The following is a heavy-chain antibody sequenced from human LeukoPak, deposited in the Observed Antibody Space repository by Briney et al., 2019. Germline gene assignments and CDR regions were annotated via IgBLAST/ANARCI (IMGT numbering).Heavy chain of an antibody. J-gene: IGHJ5*02. CDR1: GGSISSSSYY. CDR3: ARHLTPPPGDSYGYLVGSFDP. CDR2: IYYSGST. V-gene: IGHV4-39*01. Sequence: SETLSLTCTVPGGSISSSSYYWGWIRQPPGKGLEWIGSIYYSGSTYYNPSLKSRVTISVDTSKNQFSLKLSSVTAADTAVYYCARHLTPPPGDSYGYLVGSFDPWGQGTLVTVSS. D-gene: IGHD5-18*01.